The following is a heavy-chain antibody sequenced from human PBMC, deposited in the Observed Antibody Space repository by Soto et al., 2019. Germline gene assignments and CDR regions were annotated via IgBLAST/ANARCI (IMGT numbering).Heavy chain of an antibody. CDR3: VVYGSGPYGMDV. CDR1: GGSVSSGSYY. V-gene: IGHV4-61*01. CDR2: IYYSGST. Sequence: QVQLQESGPGLVKPSETLSLTCTVSGGSVSSGSYYWSWIRQPPGQGLEWIGYIYYSGSTNYNPSLKCRVTLSVDTSKNQYSLKLSSVTAADTGGYYCVVYGSGPYGMDVWGQGTTVTVSS. J-gene: IGHJ6*02. D-gene: IGHD3-10*01.